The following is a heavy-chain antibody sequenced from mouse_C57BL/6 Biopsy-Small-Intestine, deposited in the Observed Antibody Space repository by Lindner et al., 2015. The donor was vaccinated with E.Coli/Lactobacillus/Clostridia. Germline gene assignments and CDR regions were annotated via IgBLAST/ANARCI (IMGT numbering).Heavy chain of an antibody. CDR3: ARPYYYSMDY. Sequence: VQLQESGGGLVKPGGSRKLSCAASGFTFSDHGMHWVRQAPEKGLEWVAYINSGSRTIYYADTVKGRFTISRDNAKNTLFLQMTSLRSEDTAMYYCARPYYYSMDYWGQGTSVTVSS. V-gene: IGHV5-17*01. J-gene: IGHJ4*01. CDR2: INSGSRTI. CDR1: GFTFSDHG.